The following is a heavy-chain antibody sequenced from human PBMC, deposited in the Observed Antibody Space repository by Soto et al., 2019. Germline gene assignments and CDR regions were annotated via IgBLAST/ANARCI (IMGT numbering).Heavy chain of an antibody. CDR2: IYYTGNT. CDR3: ARRYNSGWYDWFDP. CDR1: GVSISTYY. V-gene: IGHV4-59*08. Sequence: QVQLQESGPGLVKPSETLSLTCTVSGVSISTYYWTWIRQSPGKGLEWIGHIYYTGNTNYNPSLKSRVTISVDTSKYQFSLKLSSVTAADTAVYYCARRYNSGWYDWFDPWGQGTLVTVSS. D-gene: IGHD6-19*01. J-gene: IGHJ5*02.